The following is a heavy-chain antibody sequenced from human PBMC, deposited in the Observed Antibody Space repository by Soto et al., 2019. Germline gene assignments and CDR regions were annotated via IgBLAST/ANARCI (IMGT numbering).Heavy chain of an antibody. D-gene: IGHD1-1*01. CDR1: GYTFTGYY. Sequence: ASVKVSCKASGYTFTGYYMHWVRQAPGQGLEWMGWINPNSGGTNYAQKFQGWVTMTRDTSISTAYMELSRLRSDDTAVYYCARDQVSGTTGTTDYYYGMDVWGQGTTVTVSS. CDR3: ARDQVSGTTGTTDYYYGMDV. CDR2: INPNSGGT. J-gene: IGHJ6*02. V-gene: IGHV1-2*04.